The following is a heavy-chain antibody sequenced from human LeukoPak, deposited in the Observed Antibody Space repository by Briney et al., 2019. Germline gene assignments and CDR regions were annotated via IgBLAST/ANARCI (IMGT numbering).Heavy chain of an antibody. J-gene: IGHJ3*02. CDR3: ARLYNWNDDDAFDI. CDR2: INPNSGGT. D-gene: IGHD1-1*01. Sequence: GASVKVSCKASGYTFTGYYMHWVRQAPGQGLEWMGWINPNSGGTNYAQKFQGRVTTTRDTSISTAYMELSRLRSDDTAVYYCARLYNWNDDDAFDIWGQGTMVTVSS. V-gene: IGHV1-2*02. CDR1: GYTFTGYY.